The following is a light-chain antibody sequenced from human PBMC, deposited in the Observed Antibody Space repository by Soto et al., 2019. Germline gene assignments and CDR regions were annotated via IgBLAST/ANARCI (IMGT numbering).Light chain of an antibody. CDR1: QSVSNW. Sequence: DIQMTQSPSTLSASVGDRVTITCRASQSVSNWLAWYQQKRGKAPKLLIYDASNLETGVPSRFSGSGSGTDFTFTISSLQPEDIATYYCQQYSHLITFGQGTRLEIK. CDR3: QQYSHLIT. CDR2: DAS. J-gene: IGKJ5*01. V-gene: IGKV1-5*01.